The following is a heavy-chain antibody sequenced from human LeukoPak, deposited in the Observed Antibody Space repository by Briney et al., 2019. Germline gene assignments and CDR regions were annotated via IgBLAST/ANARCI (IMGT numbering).Heavy chain of an antibody. D-gene: IGHD3-3*01. V-gene: IGHV1-46*03. CDR3: ARDLSPGDFWSTATGY. CDR1: GYTFTSYY. J-gene: IGHJ4*02. Sequence: ASAKVSCKASGYTFTSYYMHWVRQASGQGREWMGIINPSGGSTSYAQKFQGRVTMTRDTSTSTVYMELSSLRSEDTAVYYCARDLSPGDFWSTATGYWGQGTLVTVSS. CDR2: INPSGGST.